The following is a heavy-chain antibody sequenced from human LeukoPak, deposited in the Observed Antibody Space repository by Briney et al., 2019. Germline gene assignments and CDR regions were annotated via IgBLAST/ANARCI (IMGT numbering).Heavy chain of an antibody. CDR2: IYNGGST. J-gene: IGHJ4*02. D-gene: IGHD3-3*01. V-gene: IGHV4-59*08. CDR3: ARFFWSGSKCLEY. CDR1: GGSISGYY. Sequence: PSETLSLTCTVSGGSISGYYWSWIRQPPGKGLEWIGYIYNGGSTIYNPPLKSRVSISVDTSKSQFSLKLSSVTAADTAVYYCARFFWSGSKCLEYWGQGTVVTVSS.